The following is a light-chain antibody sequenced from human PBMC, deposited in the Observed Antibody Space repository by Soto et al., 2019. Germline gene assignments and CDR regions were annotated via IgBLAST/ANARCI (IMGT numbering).Light chain of an antibody. CDR2: KVS. V-gene: IGLV2-14*01. CDR3: LSDRRSSTYV. Sequence: QSALTQPASVSGSPGQSITISCTGTSSDVGGYNYVSWYQQHPGKAPKLMIYKVSDRPSVVSNRFSGSKSGNTASLTISGLHAEDEADYYCLSDRRSSTYVFGTGTKLTVL. CDR1: SSDVGGYNY. J-gene: IGLJ1*01.